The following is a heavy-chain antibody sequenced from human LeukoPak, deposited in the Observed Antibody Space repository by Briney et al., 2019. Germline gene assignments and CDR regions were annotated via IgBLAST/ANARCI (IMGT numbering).Heavy chain of an antibody. CDR2: ISSSGSTI. Sequence: GGSLRLSCAASGFTFSSYAMNWVRQAPGKGLEWVSYISSSGSTIYYADSVKGRFTISRDNAKNSLYLQMNSLRAEDTAVYYCARDALAATMVRGVPGLYYMDVWGQGTMVTVSS. D-gene: IGHD3-10*01. J-gene: IGHJ3*01. CDR3: ARDALAATMVRGVPGLYYMDV. CDR1: GFTFSSYA. V-gene: IGHV3-48*03.